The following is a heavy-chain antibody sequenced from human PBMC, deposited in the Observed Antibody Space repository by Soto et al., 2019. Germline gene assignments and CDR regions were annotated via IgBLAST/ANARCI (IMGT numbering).Heavy chain of an antibody. V-gene: IGHV6-1*01. D-gene: IGHD6-19*01. J-gene: IGHJ4*02. CDR3: ARGVAGSGFDS. Sequence: PSQTLSLTCVISGDSVSSNTAAWNWIRSSPSRGLEWLGRTYYRSNWRHDYAVSVKSRITVNPDTSKNHFSLQLNSVTPDDTAVYYCARGVAGSGFDSWGQGTLVTVSS. CDR2: TYYRSNWRH. CDR1: GDSVSSNTAA.